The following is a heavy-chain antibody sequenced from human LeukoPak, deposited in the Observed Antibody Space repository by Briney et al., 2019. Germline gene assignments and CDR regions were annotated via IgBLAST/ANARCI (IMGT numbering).Heavy chain of an antibody. CDR2: IIPILGIA. Sequence: ASVKVSCKASGGTFSSYAISWVRQAPGQGLEWKGRIIPILGIANYAQKFQGRVTITADKSTSTAYMELSSLRSEDTAVYYCARSVPFDPWGQGTLVTVSS. V-gene: IGHV1-69*04. J-gene: IGHJ5*02. CDR1: GGTFSSYA. CDR3: ARSVPFDP.